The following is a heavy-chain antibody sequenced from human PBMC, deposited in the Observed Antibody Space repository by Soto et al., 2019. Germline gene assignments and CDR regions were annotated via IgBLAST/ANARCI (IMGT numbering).Heavy chain of an antibody. Sequence: GWSLRLSCAASGFTFSSYPMSLVRQAPAEGLEWGSVISGTGGTTYYADSVKGRFTISRDNSENTLYLPMNSLTAEDTAVYYCAKYPEYSAYDDTYFEYWGKGALVTVSP. D-gene: IGHD5-12*01. CDR3: AKYPEYSAYDDTYFEY. CDR2: ISGTGGTT. CDR1: GFTFSSYP. V-gene: IGHV3-23*01. J-gene: IGHJ4*02.